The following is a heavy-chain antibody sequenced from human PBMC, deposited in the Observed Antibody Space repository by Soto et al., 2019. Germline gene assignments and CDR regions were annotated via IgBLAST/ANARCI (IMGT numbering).Heavy chain of an antibody. Sequence: FKVTGSGVLCVRQAKGQSLEWIGWIVVGSGNTNYAQKFQERVTITRDMSTSTAYMELSSLRSEYTAVYEGAATHSLWVGPYWVKGTLVPVSS. V-gene: IGHV1-58*01. CDR1: FKVTGSG. D-gene: IGHD3-10*01. CDR2: IVVGSGNT. CDR3: AATHSLWVGPY. J-gene: IGHJ4*01.